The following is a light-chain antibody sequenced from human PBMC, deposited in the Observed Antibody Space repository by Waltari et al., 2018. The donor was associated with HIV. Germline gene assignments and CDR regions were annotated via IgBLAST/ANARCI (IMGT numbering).Light chain of an antibody. Sequence: QSVLTQPPSVPEAPRQRVTISCSGSSSNIGNNAVNWYQQVPGKPPKLLIYYDDLLSSGVSDRFSGSKSGTSASLAIRGLQSEDEADYYCAAWDDSLNGYVFGSGTKVTVL. CDR1: SSNIGNNA. CDR3: AAWDDSLNGYV. J-gene: IGLJ1*01. CDR2: YDD. V-gene: IGLV1-36*01.